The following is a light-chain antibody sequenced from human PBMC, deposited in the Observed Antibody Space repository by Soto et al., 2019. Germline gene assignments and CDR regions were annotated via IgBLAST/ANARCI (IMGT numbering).Light chain of an antibody. J-gene: IGKJ2*01. Sequence: EIVLTQSPATLSLSPGERATLSCRASQSVSSYLAWYQQKPGQAPRLLIYDAYNRATGIPARFSGSGSGTDFTLTISSLEPEDFAVYYCQQRSNWPRLTFGQGTKLEIK. CDR3: QQRSNWPRLT. V-gene: IGKV3-11*01. CDR1: QSVSSY. CDR2: DAY.